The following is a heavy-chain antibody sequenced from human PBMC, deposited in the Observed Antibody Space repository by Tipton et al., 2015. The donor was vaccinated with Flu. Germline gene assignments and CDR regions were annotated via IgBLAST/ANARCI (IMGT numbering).Heavy chain of an antibody. Sequence: TLSLTCSVSGDSISSSSYYWGWIRQPPGKGLEWIGSIYHSGSTYYNPSLKSRVTVSIDTSKKQFSLKLNSVTAADTAVYYCARLSLSFNAFDIWGQGTTVIVSS. CDR1: GDSISSSSYY. CDR3: ARLSLSFNAFDI. V-gene: IGHV4-39*07. D-gene: IGHD2/OR15-2a*01. J-gene: IGHJ3*02. CDR2: IYHSGST.